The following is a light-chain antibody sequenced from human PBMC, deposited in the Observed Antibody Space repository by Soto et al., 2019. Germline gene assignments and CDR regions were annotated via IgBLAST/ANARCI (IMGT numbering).Light chain of an antibody. V-gene: IGKV1-9*01. CDR2: AAS. CDR3: QELDSYLFT. Sequence: DIQLTQSPSFLSASVGDRVAITCRASQGSSSDLAWYQQKPGKAPKLLIFAASTLQSGVPSRFSGSGSGTEFTRTISSLEPEGFATYSCQELDSYLFTFGPGTKVDI. CDR1: QGSSSD. J-gene: IGKJ3*01.